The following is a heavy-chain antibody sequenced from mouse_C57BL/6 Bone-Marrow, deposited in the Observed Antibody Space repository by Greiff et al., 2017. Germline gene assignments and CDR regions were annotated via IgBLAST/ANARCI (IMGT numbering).Heavy chain of an antibody. V-gene: IGHV1-52*01. CDR3: ARDLGDY. CDR2: IDPSDSDT. CDR1: GYTFTSYW. J-gene: IGHJ2*01. Sequence: QVKLQQPGAELVRPGSSVKLSCKASGYTFTSYWMHWVRQTPIQGLEWIGNIDPSDSDTHYHQKFKDKATLTVDKSSSTAYMQLSSLTSEDSAVYYCARDLGDYWGQGTTLTVSS. D-gene: IGHD4-1*01.